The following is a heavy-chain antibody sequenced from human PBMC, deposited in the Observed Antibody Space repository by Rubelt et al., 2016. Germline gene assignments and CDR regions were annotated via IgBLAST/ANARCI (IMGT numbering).Heavy chain of an antibody. J-gene: IGHJ5*02. Sequence: QLHLQESGPGLVKPSETLSLTCTVSGGSISSRTNYWGWIRQPPGKGLEWIGSIHHSVSTYYNPSLKSRVTISVDTSKNQFSLKLSSVTAADTAVYYCTRNVRLRGVIFNWFDPWGQGTLVTVSS. V-gene: IGHV4-39*01. CDR3: TRNVRLRGVIFNWFDP. D-gene: IGHD3-10*01. CDR2: IHHSVST. CDR1: GGSISSRTNY.